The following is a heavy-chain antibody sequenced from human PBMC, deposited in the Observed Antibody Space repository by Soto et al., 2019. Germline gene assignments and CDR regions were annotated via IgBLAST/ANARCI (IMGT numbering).Heavy chain of an antibody. V-gene: IGHV4-31*03. D-gene: IGHD3-10*01. CDR3: ARGSYGSGSYFQAYFDF. Sequence: QVHLQESGPGLVEPSQTLSLTCSVSGGSISGTGYYWSWIRQTPGKGLEWIGYIYHTGSTKYNPSLKSRLSISIDTSKNQFSLRLSSLTAADTALYYCARGSYGSGSYFQAYFDFWGQGTLVTVSS. CDR1: GGSISGTGYY. J-gene: IGHJ4*02. CDR2: IYHTGST.